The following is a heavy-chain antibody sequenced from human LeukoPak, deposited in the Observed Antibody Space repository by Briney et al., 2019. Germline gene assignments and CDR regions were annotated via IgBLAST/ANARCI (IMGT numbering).Heavy chain of an antibody. CDR3: ASAPGFSGYDSNAFDI. D-gene: IGHD5-12*01. Sequence: GRSLRLSCAASGFTFSSYDMHWVRQAPPKGLEWVAVISYDGSNKYYADSVKGRFTISRDNSKNTLYLQMNSLRAEDTAVYYCASAPGFSGYDSNAFDIWGQGTMVTVSS. CDR2: ISYDGSNK. J-gene: IGHJ3*02. V-gene: IGHV3-30*04. CDR1: GFTFSSYD.